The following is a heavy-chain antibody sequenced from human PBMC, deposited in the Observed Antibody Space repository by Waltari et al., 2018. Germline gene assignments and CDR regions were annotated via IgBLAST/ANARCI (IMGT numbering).Heavy chain of an antibody. CDR1: GFTFSSYW. D-gene: IGHD2-15*01. CDR3: ARDGGYCSGGNCYSGHFDY. V-gene: IGHV3-74*01. Sequence: EVQLVESGGDLVQRGGSLRLSCAVSGFTFSSYWMHWVRQAPGKGLVWGYRINTDGRGTSYADSVKGRFTISRDNAKNTLYLQMNSLRAEDMAVYYCARDGGYCSGGNCYSGHFDYWGQGTLVTVSA. J-gene: IGHJ4*02. CDR2: INTDGRGT.